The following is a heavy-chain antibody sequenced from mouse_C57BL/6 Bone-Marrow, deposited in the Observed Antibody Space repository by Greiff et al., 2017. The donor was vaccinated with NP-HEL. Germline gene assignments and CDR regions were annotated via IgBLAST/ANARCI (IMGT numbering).Heavy chain of an antibody. D-gene: IGHD1-1*01. CDR2: ISYSGST. J-gene: IGHJ1*03. V-gene: IGHV3-1*01. Sequence: LQESGPGMVKPSQSLSLTCTVTGYSITSGYDWHWIRHFPGNKLEWMGYISYSGSTNYNPSLKSRISITHDTSKNHFFLKLNSVTTEDTATYYCARGDYGSRYWYFDVWGTGTTVTVSS. CDR1: GYSITSGYD. CDR3: ARGDYGSRYWYFDV.